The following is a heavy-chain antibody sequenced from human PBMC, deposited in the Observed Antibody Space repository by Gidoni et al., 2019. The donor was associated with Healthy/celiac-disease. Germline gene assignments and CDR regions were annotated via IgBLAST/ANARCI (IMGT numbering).Heavy chain of an antibody. CDR1: GFTFSDYS. V-gene: IGHV3-11*01. D-gene: IGHD6-13*01. CDR2: ISSSGSTI. CDR3: ARVTGYSSSWTQYYYYGTDV. Sequence: QVQLVESGGGLVKLGGSLRPSCAASGFTFSDYSMRWIRQAPGKGVEWVSYISSSGSTIYYADSVKGRFTISRDNAKNSLYLQMNSLRTEDTAVYYCARVTGYSSSWTQYYYYGTDVWGQGTTVTVSS. J-gene: IGHJ6*02.